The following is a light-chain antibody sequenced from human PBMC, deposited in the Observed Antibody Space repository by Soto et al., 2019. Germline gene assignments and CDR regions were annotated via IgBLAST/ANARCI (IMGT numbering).Light chain of an antibody. Sequence: QSALTQPASVSGSPGQSITISCTGSSTDVGGYTYVSWYQQFPGKPPKLMIYEVSNRPSGVSNRFSGSKSGNTASLTISGLAAEDEADYYCSSYTSVSTLVFGGGTQVTVL. CDR2: EVS. J-gene: IGLJ3*02. V-gene: IGLV2-14*03. CDR1: STDVGGYTY. CDR3: SSYTSVSTLV.